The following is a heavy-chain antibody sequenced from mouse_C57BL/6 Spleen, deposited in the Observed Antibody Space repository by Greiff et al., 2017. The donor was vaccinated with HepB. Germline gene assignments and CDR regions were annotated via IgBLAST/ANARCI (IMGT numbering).Heavy chain of an antibody. CDR1: GYSFTGYY. V-gene: IGHV1-42*01. D-gene: IGHD2-5*01. CDR2: INPSTGGT. CDR3: ARGGGSNYVGWFAY. Sequence: VHVKQSGPELVKPGASVKISCKASGYSFTGYYMNWVKQSPEKSLEWIGEINPSTGGTTYNQKFKAKATLTVDKSSSTAYMQLKSLTSEDSAVYYCARGGGSNYVGWFAYWGQGTLVTVSA. J-gene: IGHJ3*01.